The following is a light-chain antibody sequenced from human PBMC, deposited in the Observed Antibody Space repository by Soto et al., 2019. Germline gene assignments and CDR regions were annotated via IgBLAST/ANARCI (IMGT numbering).Light chain of an antibody. CDR2: DAS. Sequence: EVVLTQSPATLSLSPGERATLSCRASESIGNYLAWYQQKLGQAPKLLIYDASHRAIGIPGRFSGDGSGTDFTLPIGSLEPEDFAVYYCQWRSDWPPRLPFGGGTKVEIK. V-gene: IGKV3-11*01. J-gene: IGKJ4*01. CDR3: QWRSDWPPRLP. CDR1: ESIGNY.